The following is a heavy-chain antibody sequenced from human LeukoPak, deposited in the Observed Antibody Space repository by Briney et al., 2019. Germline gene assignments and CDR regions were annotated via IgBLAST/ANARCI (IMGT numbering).Heavy chain of an antibody. CDR2: ITSDGSNT. CDR1: GFTFSFAW. CDR3: ASSGSGHYYFDF. D-gene: IGHD3-22*01. Sequence: GGSLRLSCAASGFTFSFAWMNWVRQAPGKGLVWVSRITSDGSNTRYADSVKGRFTISRDNAKNTLYLQMNSLRAEDTAVYFCASSGSGHYYFDFWGQGTLVTVSS. V-gene: IGHV3-74*01. J-gene: IGHJ4*02.